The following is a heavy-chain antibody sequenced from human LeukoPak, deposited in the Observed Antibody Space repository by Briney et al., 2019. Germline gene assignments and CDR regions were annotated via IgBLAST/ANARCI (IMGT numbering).Heavy chain of an antibody. Sequence: GGSLRLSCAVSGVSFSNYYMIWARQAPGKGLEWVANINKNGSEKNYVDSVKGRFTISRDNAKNSLYLQMNSLRVEDTAVYYCARVDEGRGYRQTEDWGQGTLVTVST. CDR1: GVSFSNYY. CDR3: ARVDEGRGYRQTED. V-gene: IGHV3-7*04. J-gene: IGHJ4*02. CDR2: INKNGSEK. D-gene: IGHD1-1*01.